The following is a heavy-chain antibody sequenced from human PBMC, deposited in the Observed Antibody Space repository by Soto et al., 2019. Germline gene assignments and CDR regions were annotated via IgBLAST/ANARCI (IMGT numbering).Heavy chain of an antibody. D-gene: IGHD3-10*01. V-gene: IGHV3-23*01. CDR3: AKDRHYGSGTYSDSYLDY. CDR2: ISGSGGTT. Sequence: EVQLLESGGGLVQPGGSLRLSCGGSGFTFNSYAMTWVRQAPGKGLEWVSAISGSGGTTYYANSVKGRFTISRDQSKDTLDLQMISLRAEDSAIYYCAKDRHYGSGTYSDSYLDYWGQGTLVTVSS. J-gene: IGHJ4*02. CDR1: GFTFNSYA.